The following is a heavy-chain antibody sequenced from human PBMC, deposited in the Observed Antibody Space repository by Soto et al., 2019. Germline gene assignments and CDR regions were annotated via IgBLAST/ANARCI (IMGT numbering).Heavy chain of an antibody. CDR3: ARVSGSYVIDY. V-gene: IGHV1-46*01. Sequence: GASVKVSCKASGYTFTSYYMHWVRQAPGQGLEWMGIINPSGGSTSYAQKFQGRVTMTRDTSTSTVYMELSSLRSGDTAVYYCARVSGSYVIDYWGQGTLVTVSS. CDR1: GYTFTSYY. CDR2: INPSGGST. D-gene: IGHD1-26*01. J-gene: IGHJ4*02.